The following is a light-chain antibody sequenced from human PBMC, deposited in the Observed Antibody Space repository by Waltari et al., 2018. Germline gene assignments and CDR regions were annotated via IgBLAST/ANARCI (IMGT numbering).Light chain of an antibody. CDR1: SPNLGAGSD. CDR3: QSYDSSLSGV. CDR2: GNS. Sequence: QSVLTQPPSVSGAPGQGVTISCPGSSPNLGAGSDVHWYQQLPGTAPKLLIYGNSNRPSGVPDRFSGSKSGTSASLAITGLQAEDEADYYCQSYDSSLSGVFGGGTKLTVL. J-gene: IGLJ3*02. V-gene: IGLV1-40*01.